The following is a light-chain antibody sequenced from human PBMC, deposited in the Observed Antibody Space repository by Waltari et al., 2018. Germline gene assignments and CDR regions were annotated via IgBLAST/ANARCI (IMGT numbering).Light chain of an antibody. CDR1: SSNTGNNY. V-gene: IGLV1-51*02. J-gene: IGLJ2*01. CDR3: GTWDTTLRGVV. CDR2: ENN. Sequence: QSVLTQPPSVSAAPGQKVTISCSGSSSNTGNNYISLYQHLPGAAPKLLISENNKRHSGIPDRFSGSKSGTSGTLDIIGLQIGDEADYYCGTWDTTLRGVVFGGGTRLTVL.